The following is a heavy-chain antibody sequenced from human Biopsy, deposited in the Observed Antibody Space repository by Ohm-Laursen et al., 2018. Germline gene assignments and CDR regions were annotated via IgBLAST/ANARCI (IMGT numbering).Heavy chain of an antibody. CDR1: GGSISNYS. D-gene: IGHD1-26*01. CDR3: ALGGGSYVNFDY. Sequence: SDTLSLTCAVSGGSISNYSWTWTRQPPGKGLEWIGYFRFEDRTSYNSSLKSRVTISADTSKNQFSLRLSSVTAADTAVYYCALGGGSYVNFDYWGQGTLVTVSS. V-gene: IGHV4-59*07. J-gene: IGHJ4*02. CDR2: FRFEDRT.